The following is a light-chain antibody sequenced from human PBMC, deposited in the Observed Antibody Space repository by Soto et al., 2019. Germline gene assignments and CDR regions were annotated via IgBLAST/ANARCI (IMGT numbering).Light chain of an antibody. CDR3: MQRIAFPLT. J-gene: IGKJ2*01. CDR1: QSLLDSDKGNIY. CDR2: TLS. Sequence: DIVMTQTPLSLPVTPGEPASISCRSSQSLLDSDKGNIYLDWYLQKPGQSPQLLIYTLSDRASGVPDRFSGSGSGTDFTLKISRVEAEDVGVYYCMQRIAFPLTFGQGTKLEI. V-gene: IGKV2-40*01.